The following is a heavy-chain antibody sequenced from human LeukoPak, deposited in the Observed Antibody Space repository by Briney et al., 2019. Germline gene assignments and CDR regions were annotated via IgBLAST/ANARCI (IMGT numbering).Heavy chain of an antibody. CDR1: GGSISGSSYY. J-gene: IGHJ6*03. CDR3: ARGVRSSWYRAGYYYYYMDV. CDR2: IDYSGST. D-gene: IGHD6-13*01. V-gene: IGHV4-39*01. Sequence: SETLSLTCTVSGGSISGSSYYWGWIRQPPGKALEWIGSIDYSGSTYYNPSLKSRVTISVDTSKNQFSLKLSSVTAADTAVYYCARGVRSSWYRAGYYYYYMDVWGKGTTVTVSS.